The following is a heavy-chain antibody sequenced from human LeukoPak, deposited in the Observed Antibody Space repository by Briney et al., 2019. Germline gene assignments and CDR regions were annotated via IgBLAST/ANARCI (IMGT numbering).Heavy chain of an antibody. Sequence: PSETLSLTCTVSGGSISSGDYYWSWIRQPPGKGLEWIGYIYYSGSTNYNPSLKSRVTISVDTSKNQFSLKLSSVTAADTAVYYCARADYRYSGYDGWDNWDYGMDVWGQGTTVTVSS. CDR1: GGSISSGDYY. D-gene: IGHD5-12*01. CDR2: IYYSGST. V-gene: IGHV4-61*08. J-gene: IGHJ6*02. CDR3: ARADYRYSGYDGWDNWDYGMDV.